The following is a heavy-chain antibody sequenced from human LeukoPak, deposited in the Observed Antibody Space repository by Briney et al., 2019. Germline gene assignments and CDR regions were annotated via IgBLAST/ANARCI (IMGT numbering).Heavy chain of an antibody. V-gene: IGHV1-2*02. CDR2: INPNSGGT. CDR3: ARDVHIVGAIPFDY. Sequence: ASVKVSCKASGYTFIGYYMHWVRQAPGQGLEWMGGINPNSGGTNYAQKFQGRVTMTRDTSISTAYMELSRLRSDDTAVYYCARDVHIVGAIPFDYWGQGTLVTVSS. J-gene: IGHJ4*02. D-gene: IGHD1-26*01. CDR1: GYTFIGYY.